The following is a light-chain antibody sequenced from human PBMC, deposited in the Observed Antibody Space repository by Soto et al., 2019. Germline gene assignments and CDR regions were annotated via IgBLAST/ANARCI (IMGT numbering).Light chain of an antibody. CDR2: AAT. V-gene: IGKV1-16*01. J-gene: IGKJ4*01. CDR3: QQYDSYPVT. CDR1: RAISNY. Sequence: DIQMTQSPSSVSASVGDRVTMTCRASRAISNYVAWFQQKPGKAPKSLIHAATNLQRETPSRFSGSGSGTEFSLIISGVQPEDFATYYCQQYDSYPVTFGGGTNVEIK.